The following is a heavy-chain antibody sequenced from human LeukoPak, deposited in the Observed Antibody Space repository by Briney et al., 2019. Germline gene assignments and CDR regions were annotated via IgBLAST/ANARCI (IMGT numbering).Heavy chain of an antibody. J-gene: IGHJ4*02. CDR2: ISPDVSTT. V-gene: IGHV3-74*03. CDR1: GFTFSRYW. Sequence: GGSLRLSCAASGFTFSRYWMHWVRQAPGKGLMWVSRISPDVSTTLYADSVKGRFTISRDNAKNKLYLQMNSLGAEATAVYYCTPVLGSNRYNLCAYWGQGTLVTVSS. D-gene: IGHD3-16*01. CDR3: TPVLGSNRYNLCAY.